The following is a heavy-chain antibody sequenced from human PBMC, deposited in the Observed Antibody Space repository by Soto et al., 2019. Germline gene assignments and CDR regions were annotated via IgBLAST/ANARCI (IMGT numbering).Heavy chain of an antibody. V-gene: IGHV3-64D*06. CDR1: GFTFSEYS. Sequence: PGGSLRLSCSASGFTFSEYSMHWVRQAPGKGLQYVSTISSDGDITYYADSVKGRFTISRDNSKNTLYLQMNSLRPEDTAVYHCVKVSTFYDILTGYYSTNFFDPWGQGTLVTVSS. J-gene: IGHJ5*02. D-gene: IGHD3-9*01. CDR3: VKVSTFYDILTGYYSTNFFDP. CDR2: ISSDGDIT.